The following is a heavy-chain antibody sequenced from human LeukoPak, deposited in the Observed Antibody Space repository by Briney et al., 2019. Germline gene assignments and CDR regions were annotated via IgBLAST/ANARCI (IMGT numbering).Heavy chain of an antibody. CDR3: AKSLGNQGVIDY. Sequence: GGSLRLSCAASGFTFSSYAMSWVRQAPGKGLESVSGISASGDSTYYADSVKGRFSISRDNSKNTLYLEMNSLRPEDTALYYCAKSLGNQGVIDYWGQGTLVTVSS. J-gene: IGHJ4*02. CDR2: ISASGDST. D-gene: IGHD3-10*01. V-gene: IGHV3-23*01. CDR1: GFTFSSYA.